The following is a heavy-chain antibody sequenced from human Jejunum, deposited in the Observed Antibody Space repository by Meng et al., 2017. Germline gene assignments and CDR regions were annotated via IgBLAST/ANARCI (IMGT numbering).Heavy chain of an antibody. Sequence: GGSLRFSCAASGFTFGDYAMHWVRQGPGKGLEWVSGISWNSADIGYADSVKGRFTISRDNAKNSLYLQMNSLRAEDTALYYCVKDKEPGAGSYYYYGLDVWGQGTTVTVSS. CDR2: ISWNSADI. CDR1: GFTFGDYA. CDR3: VKDKEPGAGSYYYYGLDV. D-gene: IGHD3-10*01. V-gene: IGHV3-9*01. J-gene: IGHJ6*02.